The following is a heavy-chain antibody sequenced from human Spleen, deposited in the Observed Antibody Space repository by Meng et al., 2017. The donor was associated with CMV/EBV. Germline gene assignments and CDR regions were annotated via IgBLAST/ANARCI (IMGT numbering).Heavy chain of an antibody. D-gene: IGHD4-11*01. CDR2: ITYNSGYI. J-gene: IGHJ4*02. CDR3: AKDLGSQTTLPGIDY. CDR1: GFNFDDYG. V-gene: IGHV3-9*01. Sequence: SLKISCEASGFNFDDYGMYWVRQAPGKGLEWVSGITYNSGYIVYADSVRGRFTISRDNSKDTLYVQMNSLRAEDTAVYYCAKDLGSQTTLPGIDYWGQGTLVTVSS.